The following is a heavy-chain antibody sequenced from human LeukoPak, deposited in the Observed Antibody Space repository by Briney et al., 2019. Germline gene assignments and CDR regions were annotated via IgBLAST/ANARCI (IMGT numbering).Heavy chain of an antibody. Sequence: GASVKVSCKPSGYDFSIYTLNWVRQVPGQGPEWMGWMNTNTGKATHAQDFRGRFVFSFDSSVSTAYLEITSLKAADTAVYYCAREEGGLDVWGQGTTVTVSS. CDR1: GYDFSIYT. CDR2: MNTNTGKA. CDR3: AREEGGLDV. V-gene: IGHV7-4-1*02. J-gene: IGHJ6*02.